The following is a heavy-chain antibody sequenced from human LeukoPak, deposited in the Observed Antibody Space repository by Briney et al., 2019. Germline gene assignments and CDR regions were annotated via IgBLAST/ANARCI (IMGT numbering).Heavy chain of an antibody. D-gene: IGHD3-9*01. CDR3: VKGLYYDILTGYYAAP. Sequence: QAGGYLSLSCSASGFTFSSYAMHWVRQAPGKGLEYVSAISSNGGSTYYADSVKGRFTISRDNSKNTLYLQMSSLRAADTAVYYCVKGLYYDILTGYYAAPWGQGTLVTVSS. CDR2: ISSNGGST. V-gene: IGHV3-64D*06. J-gene: IGHJ5*02. CDR1: GFTFSSYA.